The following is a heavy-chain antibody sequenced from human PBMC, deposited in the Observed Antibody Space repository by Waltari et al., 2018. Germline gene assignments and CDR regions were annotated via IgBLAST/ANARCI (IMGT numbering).Heavy chain of an antibody. Sequence: EVQLVESGGGLVRPGGSLRLSCAASGFTFNTYWMHWVRQAPGKGLVWGARINSEGSLISYASSVKGRFTISRDNAKNTLYLQMNSLRAEDTAVYYCARGGGSLDYWGQGTQVTVSS. CDR2: INSEGSLI. D-gene: IGHD3-10*01. CDR1: GFTFNTYW. CDR3: ARGGGSLDY. V-gene: IGHV3-74*01. J-gene: IGHJ4*02.